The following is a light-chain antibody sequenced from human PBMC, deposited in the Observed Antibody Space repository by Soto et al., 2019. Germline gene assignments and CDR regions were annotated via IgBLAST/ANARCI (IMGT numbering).Light chain of an antibody. CDR3: QTWGTVMV. CDR2: LNSDGSH. V-gene: IGLV4-69*01. J-gene: IGLJ3*02. CDR1: SGHNNYA. Sequence: QSVLTQSPSASASLGASVKLTCTLSSGHNNYAIAWHQQQPEKGPRFLMHLNSDGSHNKGDGIPDRFSGSSSGAERYLTISSLQSEDEADYYCQTWGTVMVFGGGTQLTVL.